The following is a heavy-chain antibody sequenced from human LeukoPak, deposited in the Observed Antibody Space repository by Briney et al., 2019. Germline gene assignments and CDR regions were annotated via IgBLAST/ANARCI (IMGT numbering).Heavy chain of an antibody. Sequence: GESLKISCKGSGYSFTSYWIGWVRRMPGKGLEWMGIIYPGDSDTRYSPSFQGQVTISADKSISTAYLQWSSLKASDTAMYYCARTMVRGVYYYYYGMDVWGQGTTVTVSS. J-gene: IGHJ6*02. D-gene: IGHD3-10*01. CDR2: IYPGDSDT. CDR1: GYSFTSYW. CDR3: ARTMVRGVYYYYYGMDV. V-gene: IGHV5-51*01.